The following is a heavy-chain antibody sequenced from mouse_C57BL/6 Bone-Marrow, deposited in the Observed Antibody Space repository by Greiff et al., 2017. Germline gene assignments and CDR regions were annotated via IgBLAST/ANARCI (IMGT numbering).Heavy chain of an antibody. D-gene: IGHD1-3*01. CDR2: ISGGGSYT. V-gene: IGHV5-6*01. CDR1: GFTFSSYG. Sequence: EVKLMESGGDLVKPGGSLKLSCAASGFTFSSYGMSWVRQTPDKRLEWVATISGGGSYTYYPDNVKGRFTISRDTAKNTLYLQMSSLKSADTALYYSARHGVERGGWGKGTTLTVSS. CDR3: ARHGVERGG. J-gene: IGHJ2*01.